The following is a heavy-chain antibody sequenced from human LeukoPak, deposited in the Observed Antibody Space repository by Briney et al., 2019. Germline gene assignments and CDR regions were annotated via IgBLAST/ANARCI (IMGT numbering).Heavy chain of an antibody. CDR1: GYRFTRYW. V-gene: IGHV5-51*01. D-gene: IGHD3-3*01. J-gene: IGHJ4*02. CDR2: IFPGDSDT. Sequence: GGALKISFQGSGYRFTRYWIGWVRPVPGKGLGWVGIIFPGDSDTRYSPSFQGQVTISADKSISTAYLQWRSLRASDTAMYYCARLPYDFWSGIYDYWGQGTLVTVSS. CDR3: ARLPYDFWSGIYDY.